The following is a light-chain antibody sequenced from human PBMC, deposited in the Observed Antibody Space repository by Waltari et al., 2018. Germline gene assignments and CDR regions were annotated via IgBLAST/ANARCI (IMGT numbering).Light chain of an antibody. Sequence: QLMLTQSPSASASLGASVRLTCTLSSGHSSYPIAWHQQQPEKAPRYLMKVNSDGSHIQGDGIPARFSGSSSGAERYLTISSLQSEDEADYYCQTGGFGIWVFGGGTKLTVL. J-gene: IGLJ3*02. CDR1: SGHSSYP. V-gene: IGLV4-69*01. CDR2: VNSDGSH. CDR3: QTGGFGIWV.